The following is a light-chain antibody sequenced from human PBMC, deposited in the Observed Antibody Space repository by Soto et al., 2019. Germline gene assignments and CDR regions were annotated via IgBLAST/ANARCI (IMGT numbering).Light chain of an antibody. CDR2: AAS. Sequence: AIRMTQSPSSLSASVGDRVAISCRASQDIRNTLAWYQQKPGEAPKLLIFAASNLQSGVPSRFSGSGSVTDFTLAITGLQPEDFATYYCLQYYNLSWTFGQGTKVEVK. J-gene: IGKJ1*01. V-gene: IGKV1-6*01. CDR1: QDIRNT. CDR3: LQYYNLSWT.